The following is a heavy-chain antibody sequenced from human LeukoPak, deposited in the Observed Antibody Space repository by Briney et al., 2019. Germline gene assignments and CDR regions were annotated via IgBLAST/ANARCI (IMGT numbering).Heavy chain of an antibody. CDR3: ARAMDSSSLPNWFDP. J-gene: IGHJ5*02. CDR1: GFTFSSYW. V-gene: IGHV3-74*01. D-gene: IGHD6-13*01. Sequence: GGSLRLSCAASGFTFSSYWMHWVCQAPGKGLVWVSRINSDGSSTSYADSVKGRLTISRDNAKNTLYLQMNSLRVEDTAVYYCARAMDSSSLPNWFDPWGQGTLVTVSS. CDR2: INSDGSST.